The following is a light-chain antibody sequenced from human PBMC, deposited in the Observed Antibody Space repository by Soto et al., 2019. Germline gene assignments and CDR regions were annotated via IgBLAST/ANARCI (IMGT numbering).Light chain of an antibody. CDR2: DAS. J-gene: IGKJ5*01. CDR3: QQRKNWPIT. V-gene: IGKV3-11*01. Sequence: EIVLTQSPATLSLSPGERDTLSCRASQSVSTSLIWYQQRPGQPPRLLIYDASNRATGIPARFSGSGSGTDFTLIISSLEPEDFAVYYCQQRKNWPITFGQGTRLEIK. CDR1: QSVSTS.